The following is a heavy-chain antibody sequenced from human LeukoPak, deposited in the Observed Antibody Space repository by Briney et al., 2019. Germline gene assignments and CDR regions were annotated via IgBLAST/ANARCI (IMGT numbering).Heavy chain of an antibody. J-gene: IGHJ4*02. Sequence: ASVKVSCKASGYTFTSYYMHWVRQAPGQGLEWMGIINPSGGSTSYAQKFQGRVTMTRDTSTSTVYMELSSLRSEDTAVYYCARADSSGWYVGYFDYRGQGTLVTVSS. CDR2: INPSGGST. V-gene: IGHV1-46*01. CDR1: GYTFTSYY. D-gene: IGHD6-19*01. CDR3: ARADSSGWYVGYFDY.